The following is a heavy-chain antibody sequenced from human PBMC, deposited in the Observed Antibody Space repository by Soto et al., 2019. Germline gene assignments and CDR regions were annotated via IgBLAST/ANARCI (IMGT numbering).Heavy chain of an antibody. CDR3: ANGAMSSSSPGLFDY. CDR1: GFTFSSYA. Sequence: PGGSLRLSCAASGFTFSSYAMSWVRQAPGKGLEWVSAISGSGGSTYYADSVKGRFTISRDNSKNTLYLQMNSLRAEDTAVYYCANGAMSSSSPGLFDYWGQGTLVTVSS. V-gene: IGHV3-23*01. D-gene: IGHD6-6*01. J-gene: IGHJ4*02. CDR2: ISGSGGST.